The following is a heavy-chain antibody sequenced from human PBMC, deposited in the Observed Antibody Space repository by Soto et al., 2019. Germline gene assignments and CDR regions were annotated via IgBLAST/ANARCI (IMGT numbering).Heavy chain of an antibody. V-gene: IGHV4-59*12. J-gene: IGHJ3*01. CDR1: GGSISSYY. CDR2: IYYSGTT. Sequence: PSETLSLTCTVSGGSISSYYWSWIRQPPGKGLEWIGYIYYSGTTYYNPSLSSRVTISMDKSKNQISLIVTSVTAADTAVYYCARDSRYCTDTGCSIMRDAFDVWGQGTMVTVSS. D-gene: IGHD2-8*02. CDR3: ARDSRYCTDTGCSIMRDAFDV.